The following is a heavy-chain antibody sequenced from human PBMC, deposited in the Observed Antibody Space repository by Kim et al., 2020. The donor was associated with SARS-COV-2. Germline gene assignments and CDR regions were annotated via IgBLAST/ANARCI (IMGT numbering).Heavy chain of an antibody. J-gene: IGHJ4*02. Sequence: SETLSLTCTVSGGSISSAGYYWTWIRQHPGKGLEWIGFISYSGSTYYNPSLESRITISVDTSQNQFSLKLTSVTAADTAVYFCARGEKGGWAYFDFWGQGTLVTVSS. CDR2: ISYSGST. CDR1: GGSISSAGYY. D-gene: IGHD6-19*01. CDR3: ARGEKGGWAYFDF. V-gene: IGHV4-31*03.